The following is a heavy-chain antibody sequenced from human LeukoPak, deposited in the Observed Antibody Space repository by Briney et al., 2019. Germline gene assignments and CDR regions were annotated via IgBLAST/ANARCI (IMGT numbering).Heavy chain of an antibody. CDR3: AKRIFGYSSGWYDY. CDR2: ISASGGST. CDR1: GFTFSSYA. J-gene: IGHJ4*02. Sequence: GGSLRLSCAASGFTFSSYAMSWIRQAPGKGLEWVSAISASGGSTNYADSVKGRFAISRDNSKNTLYLQMNSLRAEDTAVYYCAKRIFGYSSGWYDYWGQGTLVTVSS. V-gene: IGHV3-23*01. D-gene: IGHD6-19*01.